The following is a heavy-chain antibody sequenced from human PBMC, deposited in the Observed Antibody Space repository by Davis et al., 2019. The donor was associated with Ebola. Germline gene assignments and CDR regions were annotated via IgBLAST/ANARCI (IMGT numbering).Heavy chain of an antibody. J-gene: IGHJ6*02. CDR1: GFTFSSYS. CDR2: ISGSGGST. CDR3: AKDLTFWRGCMNV. D-gene: IGHD3-3*01. V-gene: IGHV3-23*01. Sequence: GESLKISCAASGFTFSSYSMNWVRQAPGKGLEWVSVISGSGGSTYYADSVKGRFTISRDNSKNTLYLQMNSLRAEDTAVYYCAKDLTFWRGCMNVWGQGTTVTVSS.